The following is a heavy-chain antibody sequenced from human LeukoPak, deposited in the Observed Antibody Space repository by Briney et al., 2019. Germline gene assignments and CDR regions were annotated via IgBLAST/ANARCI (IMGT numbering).Heavy chain of an antibody. Sequence: GGSLRLSCDASAFTFSTYGMNWVRQAPGKGLEWVSYISGSGSSIYYADSVRGRFTISRDNTKKSLYLQMNSLRAEDTAVYYCAREVERGVFDYWGQGTLVTVSS. CDR1: AFTFSTYG. J-gene: IGHJ4*02. CDR3: AREVERGVFDY. V-gene: IGHV3-48*04. CDR2: ISGSGSSI. D-gene: IGHD3-10*01.